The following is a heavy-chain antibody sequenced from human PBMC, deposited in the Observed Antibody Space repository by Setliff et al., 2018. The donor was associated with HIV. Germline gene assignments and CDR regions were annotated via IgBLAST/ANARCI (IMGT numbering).Heavy chain of an antibody. CDR3: ARMSCSDQTCYFFDF. D-gene: IGHD3-10*01. CDR2: IYTSGDA. J-gene: IGHJ4*02. V-gene: IGHV4-4*08. CDR1: GDSIDGHY. Sequence: PSETLSLTCTVSGDSIDGHYWTWIRQPPGKGLEWLGYIYTSGDANYNSSLRRRLTMSIDTVESVFFLKLTSLTAADTAVYYCARMSCSDQTCYFFDFWGQGALVTVSS.